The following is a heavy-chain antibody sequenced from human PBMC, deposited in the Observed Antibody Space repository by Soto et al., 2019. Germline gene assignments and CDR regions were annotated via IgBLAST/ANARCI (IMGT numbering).Heavy chain of an antibody. D-gene: IGHD3-22*01. CDR1: GGSISSYY. CDR2: IYYSGST. CDR3: ARVKDYYDSSGYYGSKGYYFDY. Sequence: PSETLSLTCTVSGGSISSYYWSWIRQPPGKGLEWIGYIYYSGSTNYNPSLKSRVTISVDTSKNQFSLKLSSVTAADTAVYYCARVKDYYDSSGYYGSKGYYFDYWGQGTLVTVS. V-gene: IGHV4-59*01. J-gene: IGHJ4*02.